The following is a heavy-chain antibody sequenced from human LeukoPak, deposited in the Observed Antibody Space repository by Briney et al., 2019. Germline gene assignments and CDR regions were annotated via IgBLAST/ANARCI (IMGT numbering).Heavy chain of an antibody. J-gene: IGHJ5*02. CDR2: ISYSGST. V-gene: IGHV4-61*08. CDR3: ARATSRANWFDP. Sequence: SETLSLTCTVSGGSISSGGYYWSWVRQHPGKGLEWIGFISYSGSTYYNPSLKSRVTISVDTSKNQFSLKLSSVTAADTAVYYCARATSRANWFDPWGQGTLVTVSS. CDR1: GGSISSGGYY.